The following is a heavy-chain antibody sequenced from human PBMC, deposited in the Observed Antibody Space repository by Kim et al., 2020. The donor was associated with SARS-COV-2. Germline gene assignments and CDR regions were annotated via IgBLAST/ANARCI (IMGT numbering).Heavy chain of an antibody. Sequence: SETLSLTCTVSGGSISSSSYYWGWIRQPPGKGLEWIGSIYYSGSTYYNPSLKSRVTISVDTSKNQFSLKLSSVTAADTAVYYCARDTPITMIVVVREEAFDIWGQGTMVTVSS. CDR1: GGSISSSSYY. V-gene: IGHV4-39*07. D-gene: IGHD3-22*01. CDR2: IYYSGST. CDR3: ARDTPITMIVVVREEAFDI. J-gene: IGHJ3*02.